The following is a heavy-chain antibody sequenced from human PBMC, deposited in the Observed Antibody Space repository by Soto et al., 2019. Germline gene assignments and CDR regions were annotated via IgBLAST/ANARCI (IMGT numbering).Heavy chain of an antibody. CDR2: INPNSGGT. CDR3: ARGYSSSWYVPFDY. D-gene: IGHD6-13*01. CDR1: GYTFTGYY. J-gene: IGHJ4*01. V-gene: IGHV1-2*04. Sequence: ASVKVSCEASGYTFTGYYMHWVRQAPGQGLEWMGWINPNSGGTNYAQKFQGWVTMTRDTSISTAYMELSRLRSDDTAVYYCARGYSSSWYVPFDYWGHGTLVTVCS.